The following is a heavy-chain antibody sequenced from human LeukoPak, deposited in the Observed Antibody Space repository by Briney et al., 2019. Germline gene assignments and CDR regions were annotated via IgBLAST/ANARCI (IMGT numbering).Heavy chain of an antibody. J-gene: IGHJ4*02. D-gene: IGHD5-18*01. CDR3: VRDLGVDTSMIFFDY. CDR2: ISAYNGNT. V-gene: IGHV1-18*01. CDR1: GYTFTSFG. Sequence: VKVSCRASGYTFTSFGISWVRQAPGQGLEWMGWISAYNGNTKSAQKFQGRVIMTTDTSTNTAYMELRSLRSDDTAVFYCVRDLGVDTSMIFFDYWGQGTLVTVSS.